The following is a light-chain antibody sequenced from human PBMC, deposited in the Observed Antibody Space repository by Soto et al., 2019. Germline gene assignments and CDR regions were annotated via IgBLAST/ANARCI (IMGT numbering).Light chain of an antibody. CDR1: QSVSSN. CDR3: QQYNNWPPWT. CDR2: GAY. V-gene: IGKV3D-15*01. Sequence: EIVLTQSPATLSLSPGERATLSCRASQSVSSNLAWYQQKPGQAPRLLLYGAYNRATGIPDRFSGSGSGTDFTLTISSLQSEDFAVYYCQQYNNWPPWTFGQGTKVDIK. J-gene: IGKJ1*01.